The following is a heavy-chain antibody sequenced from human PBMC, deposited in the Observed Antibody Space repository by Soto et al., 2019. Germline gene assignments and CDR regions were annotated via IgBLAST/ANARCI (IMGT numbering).Heavy chain of an antibody. D-gene: IGHD6-19*01. CDR1: GFTFSSYW. Sequence: EVQLVESGGGLVQPGGSLRLSCAASGFTFSSYWMSWVRQAPGKGLEWVAIIKQDGSEKYYVDSVKGRFTISRDNAKNSLYLQMNSLRAEDTAVYYCARDQSWGYSSGWYDYWGQGTLVTVSS. CDR2: IKQDGSEK. J-gene: IGHJ4*02. CDR3: ARDQSWGYSSGWYDY. V-gene: IGHV3-7*03.